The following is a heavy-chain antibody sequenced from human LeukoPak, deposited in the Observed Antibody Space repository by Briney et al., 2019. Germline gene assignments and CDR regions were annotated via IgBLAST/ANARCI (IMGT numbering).Heavy chain of an antibody. CDR1: GGSISSYF. CDR3: TRGAGWLIDY. Sequence: SETLSLTCTVSGGSISSYFWAWIRQAPGKGLEWIAYIYSSGYTSYNPSLKSRVTISADTSKNQFSLKLNSLTTADTAVYYCTRGAGWLIDYWGQGILVTVSS. D-gene: IGHD3-16*01. V-gene: IGHV4-59*01. J-gene: IGHJ4*02. CDR2: IYSSGYT.